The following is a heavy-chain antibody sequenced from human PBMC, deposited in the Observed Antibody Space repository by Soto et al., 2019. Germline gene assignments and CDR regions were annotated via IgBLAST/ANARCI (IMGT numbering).Heavy chain of an antibody. CDR3: AREARGDFSSIFDY. CDR1: SDSISRFS. D-gene: IGHD2-21*02. CDR2: VYVNADT. V-gene: IGHV4-4*07. Sequence: SETLSLTCTVSSDSISRFSWSWIRQAAGKGLEWIGRVYVNADTKYAPSLRSRLNISVDTSKNQFSLRLTSVTAADTAVHFCAREARGDFSSIFDYWGRGTLVTVSS. J-gene: IGHJ4*02.